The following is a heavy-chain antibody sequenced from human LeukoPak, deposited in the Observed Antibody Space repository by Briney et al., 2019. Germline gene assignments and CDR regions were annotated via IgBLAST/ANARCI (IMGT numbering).Heavy chain of an antibody. CDR2: ITRSGDTT. CDR3: VKGPRPDITVAHTVEN. Sequence: GGSLRLSCAASGLVFSNYAMSWVRLSRGKGLEWITAITRSGDTTHYADSVKGRFTISRDNAKNSLYLQMNTVRAEDTAVYYCVKGPRPDITVAHTVENWGQGTLVTVSS. D-gene: IGHD6-19*01. V-gene: IGHV3-23*01. J-gene: IGHJ4*02. CDR1: GLVFSNYA.